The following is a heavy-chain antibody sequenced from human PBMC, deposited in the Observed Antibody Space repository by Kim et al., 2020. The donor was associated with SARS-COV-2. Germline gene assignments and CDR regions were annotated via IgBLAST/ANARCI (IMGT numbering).Heavy chain of an antibody. CDR2: IIPIFGTA. V-gene: IGHV1-69*13. D-gene: IGHD3-10*01. Sequence: SVKVSCKASGGTFSSYAISWVRQAPGQGLEWMGGIIPIFGTANYAQKFQGRVTITADESTSTAYMELSSLRSEDTAVYYCAKYYYGSGSYYNRYYWFDPWGLGTLVTVSS. CDR1: GGTFSSYA. CDR3: AKYYYGSGSYYNRYYWFDP. J-gene: IGHJ5*02.